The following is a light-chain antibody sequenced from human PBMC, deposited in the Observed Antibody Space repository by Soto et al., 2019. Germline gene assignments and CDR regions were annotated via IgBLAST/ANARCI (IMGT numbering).Light chain of an antibody. J-gene: IGKJ3*01. CDR1: QSISTN. Sequence: EIVMTQSPAILSVSPGERASLSCRASQSISTNLAWYQQKLGQAPRLLIYGASTRATGIPARFSGSGSGTEFTLTISSLQSEDFAVYSCQQYNNWPPLTFGPGTKVDIK. V-gene: IGKV3-15*01. CDR3: QQYNNWPPLT. CDR2: GAS.